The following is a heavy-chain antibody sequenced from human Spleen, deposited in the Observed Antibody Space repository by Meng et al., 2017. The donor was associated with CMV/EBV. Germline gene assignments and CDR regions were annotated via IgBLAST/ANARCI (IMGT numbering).Heavy chain of an antibody. CDR1: GGSISSYY. D-gene: IGHD3-22*01. V-gene: IGHV4-4*07. CDR2: IYTSGST. Sequence: LQGPGPGLVKPPETLSLTCTVSGGSISSYYWSWIRQPAGKGLEWIGRIYTSGSTNYNPSLKSRVTMSVDTSKNQFSLKLSSVTAADTAVYYCARDPGPYYYDSSGYYYFDYWGQGTLVTVSS. CDR3: ARDPGPYYYDSSGYYYFDY. J-gene: IGHJ4*02.